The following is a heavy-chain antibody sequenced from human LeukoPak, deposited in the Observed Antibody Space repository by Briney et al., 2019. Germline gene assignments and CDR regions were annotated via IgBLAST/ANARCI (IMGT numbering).Heavy chain of an antibody. CDR1: GFTFSNYW. CDR2: ISSSGSLI. V-gene: IGHV3-11*04. Sequence: GWSLRLSCAASGFTFSNYWMSWVRQAPGKGLEWVSYISSSGSLIYYADSVKGRFTISRDNAKNSLYLQMNSLRAEDTAVYYCAREMGYYDSSGYYYWGQGTLVTVSS. CDR3: AREMGYYDSSGYYY. D-gene: IGHD3-22*01. J-gene: IGHJ4*02.